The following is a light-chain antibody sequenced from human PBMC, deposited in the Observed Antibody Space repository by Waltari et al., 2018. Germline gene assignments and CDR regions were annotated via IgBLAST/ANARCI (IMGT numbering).Light chain of an antibody. V-gene: IGKV3-15*01. CDR1: QFVSNN. Sequence: ETVMKQSPVTLSVSPGESVPLSCTTSQFVSNNLAWYQQKPGQPPRLLMYGASTRATGVPARFSGSGSGTSFTLTISSLQSEDFGLYYCQQYNNWPGGFGPGTKVDVE. CDR3: QQYNNWPGG. CDR2: GAS. J-gene: IGKJ3*01.